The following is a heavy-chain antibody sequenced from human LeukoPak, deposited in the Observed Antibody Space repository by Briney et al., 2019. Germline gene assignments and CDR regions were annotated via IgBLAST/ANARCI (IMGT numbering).Heavy chain of an antibody. D-gene: IGHD3-9*01. CDR3: VRDWDHFDFDS. V-gene: IGHV3-7*01. J-gene: IGHJ5*01. CDR1: GFASSDYW. Sequence: GGSLRLSCAASGFASSDYWMHWVRQAPGKGLEWVTNIKQDGSEKNYVASVKGRFTISRDNAKNTLYLQMKSLRAEDTAVYYCVRDWDHFDFDSWGLGTLVTVSS. CDR2: IKQDGSEK.